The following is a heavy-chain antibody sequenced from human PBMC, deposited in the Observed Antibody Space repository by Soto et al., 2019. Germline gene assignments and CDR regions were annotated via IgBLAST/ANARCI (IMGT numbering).Heavy chain of an antibody. V-gene: IGHV1-69*13. CDR1: GDVFRSYG. D-gene: IGHD2-8*01. J-gene: IGHJ6*02. Sequence: ASVKVSCKASGDVFRSYGINWVRQAPGQGLEWMGGIIPMSGTTNYAQKFQGRVAITADESTDTVYMELSRLRSEDTAVYFCASVRCFNSLCHTAHYGMGVWGQGTTVTVSS. CDR3: ASVRCFNSLCHTAHYGMGV. CDR2: IIPMSGTT.